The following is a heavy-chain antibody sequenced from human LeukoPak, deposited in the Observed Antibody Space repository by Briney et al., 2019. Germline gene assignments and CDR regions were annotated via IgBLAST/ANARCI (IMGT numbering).Heavy chain of an antibody. D-gene: IGHD6-6*01. J-gene: IGHJ5*02. CDR3: AKDRGPYSSSSFPGGFDP. CDR2: ISYDGSNK. V-gene: IGHV3-30*18. CDR1: GFTFSSYG. Sequence: GGSLRLFCEASGFTFSSYGMHWVRQAPGKGLEWVAVISYDGSNKYYADSVKGRFTISRDNSKNTLYLQMNSPRAEDTAVYYCAKDRGPYSSSSFPGGFDPWGQGTLVTVSS.